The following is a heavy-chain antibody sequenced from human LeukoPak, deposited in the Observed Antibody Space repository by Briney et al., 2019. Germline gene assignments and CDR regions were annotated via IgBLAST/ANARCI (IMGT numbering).Heavy chain of an antibody. V-gene: IGHV3-30*02. Sequence: PGGSLRLSCAASGFTFSSYGMHWVRQAPGKGLEWVAFIRYDGSNKYYADSVKGRFTISRDNSKNTLYLQMNSLRAEDTAVYYCAKAQYSSGWLFDYWGQGTLVTVSS. D-gene: IGHD6-19*01. J-gene: IGHJ4*02. CDR1: GFTFSSYG. CDR2: IRYDGSNK. CDR3: AKAQYSSGWLFDY.